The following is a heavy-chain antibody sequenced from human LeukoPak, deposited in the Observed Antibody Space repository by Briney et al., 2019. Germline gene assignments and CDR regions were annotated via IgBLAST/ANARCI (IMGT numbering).Heavy chain of an antibody. CDR2: INPNSGGT. D-gene: IGHD5-12*01. CDR3: ATTHIVATINEYFDY. CDR1: GYSFTDYY. Sequence: ASVKVSCKASGYSFTDYYMHWVRQAPGQGLEWMGWINPNSGGTNYAQKFQGRVTMTRDTSISTAYMELSRLRSDDTAVYYCATTHIVATINEYFDYWGQGTLVTVSS. J-gene: IGHJ4*02. V-gene: IGHV1-2*02.